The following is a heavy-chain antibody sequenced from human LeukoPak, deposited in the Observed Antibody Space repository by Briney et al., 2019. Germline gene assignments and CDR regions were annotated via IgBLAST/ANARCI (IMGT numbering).Heavy chain of an antibody. Sequence: GGPLRLSCAASGFSFSRYGMKWVRQAPGKGLEWLSYIRSSDSTTYYADSVKGRFTISRDNAKNSLYPQMDSLRVEDTAVYYCAKGADSSAHSFDYWGQGTLVTVSS. CDR2: IRSSDSTT. CDR1: GFSFSRYG. D-gene: IGHD3-22*01. CDR3: AKGADSSAHSFDY. V-gene: IGHV3-48*04. J-gene: IGHJ4*02.